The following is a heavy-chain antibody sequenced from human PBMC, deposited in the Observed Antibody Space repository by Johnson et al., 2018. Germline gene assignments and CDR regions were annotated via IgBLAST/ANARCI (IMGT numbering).Heavy chain of an antibody. CDR3: TRDIARGMVRGLMDS. Sequence: EVQLVESGGGLIQXGGSLRLSCAASGFIVSNTYMSWVRQAPGKGLEWVSVIYDRGNTYYGDSVKGRFTVSRDNSKNTLYLQMNTLRAEDTAIYYCTRDIARGMVRGLMDSWGQGTLVTVSS. CDR1: GFIVSNTY. J-gene: IGHJ5*02. V-gene: IGHV3-53*01. CDR2: IYDRGNT. D-gene: IGHD3-10*01.